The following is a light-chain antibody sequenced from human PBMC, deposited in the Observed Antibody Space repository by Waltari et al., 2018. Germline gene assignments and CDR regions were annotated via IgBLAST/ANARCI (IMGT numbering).Light chain of an antibody. CDR3: QQYYRTPPET. Sequence: GDRVNITCRASQDISNSLAWYQQKPGKAPKLLLYAASRLESGVPSRFSGTGSGTDYTLTISSLQPDDFATYYCQQYYRTPPETFGQGTKVEIK. CDR2: AAS. CDR1: QDISNS. V-gene: IGKV1-NL1*01. J-gene: IGKJ1*01.